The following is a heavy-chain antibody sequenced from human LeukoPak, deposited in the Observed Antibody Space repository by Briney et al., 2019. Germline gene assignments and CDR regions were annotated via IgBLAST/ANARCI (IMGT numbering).Heavy chain of an antibody. CDR3: ARDLFVVTRRDAFDI. CDR1: GGSITSDTYY. Sequence: SETLSLTCTVSGGSITSDTYYWSWIRQPARRGLEWIGHISNTGSTNYNPSLKSRVTISIDTSKNQFSLKLSSVTAADTAVYYCARDLFVVTRRDAFDIWGQGTMVTVSS. J-gene: IGHJ3*02. D-gene: IGHD4-23*01. CDR2: ISNTGST. V-gene: IGHV4-61*09.